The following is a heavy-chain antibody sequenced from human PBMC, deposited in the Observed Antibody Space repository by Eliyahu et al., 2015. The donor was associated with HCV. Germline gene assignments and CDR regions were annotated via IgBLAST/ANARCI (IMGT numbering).Heavy chain of an antibody. CDR1: GGSIPSSAYY. CDR3: ARVSSVEPTAVASDWYFDL. V-gene: IGHV4-31*03. Sequence: QVQLQESGPGLVKPSQTLSLTCXVSGGSIPSSAYYWGWIRQHPGKGLEWIGYIYYTGSTYYNPSLKSRVTISLDTSKNQFSLKLSSVTAADTAVYYCARVSSVEPTAVASDWYFDLWGRGTLVTVSS. J-gene: IGHJ2*01. D-gene: IGHD2-2*01. CDR2: IYYTGST.